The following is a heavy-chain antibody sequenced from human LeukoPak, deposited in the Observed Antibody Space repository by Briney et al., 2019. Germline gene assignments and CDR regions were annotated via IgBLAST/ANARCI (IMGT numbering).Heavy chain of an antibody. Sequence: SETLSLTCSVSGGSVSSYYWSWIRQPPGKGLEWIGYVYYTGSTNYNPSLKSRVTMFGDKSKNQFSLRLSSVTVADTAVYYCARHFAYSSSSYFDYWGQGSLVTVSS. V-gene: IGHV4-59*08. CDR2: VYYTGST. J-gene: IGHJ4*02. D-gene: IGHD6-6*01. CDR3: ARHFAYSSSSYFDY. CDR1: GGSVSSYY.